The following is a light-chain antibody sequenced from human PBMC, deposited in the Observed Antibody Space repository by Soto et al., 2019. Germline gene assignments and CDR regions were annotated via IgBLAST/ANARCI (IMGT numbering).Light chain of an antibody. CDR1: QSVSSNS. CDR2: GAS. Sequence: EIVLTQSPGTLSLSPGERATLSCRASQSVSSNSLAWYQQKPGQAPRLLIYGASSRATGTPDRFSGSESGTDFTLTISRLEPEDFAVYFYQQYGTSPLTFGGGTKVEIK. V-gene: IGKV3-20*01. CDR3: QQYGTSPLT. J-gene: IGKJ4*01.